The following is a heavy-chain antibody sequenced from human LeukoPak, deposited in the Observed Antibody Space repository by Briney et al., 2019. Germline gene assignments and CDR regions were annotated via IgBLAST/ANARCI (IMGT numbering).Heavy chain of an antibody. CDR3: ARAGGDGYNSAY. Sequence: GGSLRLSCAASGFTFSTYWMGWVRQAPGKGLEWVANIKEDGSEKHYVDSVKGRFTISRDNAKKSLYLQMNSLRDEDTAVYYCARAGGDGYNSAYWGQGTLVTVSS. D-gene: IGHD5-24*01. CDR2: IKEDGSEK. CDR1: GFTFSTYW. V-gene: IGHV3-7*01. J-gene: IGHJ4*02.